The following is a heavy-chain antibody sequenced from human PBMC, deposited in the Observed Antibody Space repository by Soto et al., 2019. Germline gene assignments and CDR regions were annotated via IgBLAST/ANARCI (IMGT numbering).Heavy chain of an antibody. V-gene: IGHV4-59*08. D-gene: IGHD3-9*01. J-gene: IGHJ4*02. CDR1: GGSISRHY. CDR2: MYYSGST. Sequence: SSETLSLTCTVSGGSISRHYWSWIRQPPGKGLEWMGYMYYSGSTNYNPSLKSRVTISVDTSKNQFSLKLSSVTAADTAVYYCARHGRYNDISTGYPIFDYWGQGTPVTVSS. CDR3: ARHGRYNDISTGYPIFDY.